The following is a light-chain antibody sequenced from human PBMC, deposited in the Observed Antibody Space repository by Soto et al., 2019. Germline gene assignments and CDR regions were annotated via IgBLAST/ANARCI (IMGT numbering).Light chain of an antibody. CDR1: QSISNN. CDR3: QQSNDWWT. J-gene: IGKJ1*01. V-gene: IGKV3-15*01. Sequence: EIVMTQSPATLSVSPGERATLSCRASQSISNNKLAWYQQKPGQAPRLLIYGASTRANGIPARFSGSGSGTEFTLTNSSLQSEDFAVYYCQQSNDWWTFGQGTKVDIK. CDR2: GAS.